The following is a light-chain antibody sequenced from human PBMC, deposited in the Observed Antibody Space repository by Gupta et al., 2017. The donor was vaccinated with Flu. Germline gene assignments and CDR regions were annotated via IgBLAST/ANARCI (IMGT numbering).Light chain of an antibody. CDR2: AAT. CDR3: HLTDSNPPWT. CDR1: QSINSD. Sequence: DIQMTSSLSSLSASVGARVTITCRASQSINSDLYWYEQKPEKAPKLLIYAATSWQSGVASRLSGGGGGRDVTLTISRRQQEEFATYYCHLTDSNPPWTFGQGTKVEIK. J-gene: IGKJ1*01. V-gene: IGKV1-39*01.